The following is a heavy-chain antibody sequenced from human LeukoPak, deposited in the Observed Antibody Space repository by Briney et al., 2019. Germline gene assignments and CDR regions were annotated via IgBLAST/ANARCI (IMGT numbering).Heavy chain of an antibody. CDR1: GFTFSSYW. CDR2: IKQDGSEK. V-gene: IGHV3-7*01. Sequence: GGSLRLSCAASGFTFSSYWMSWVRQAPRKVLEWVANIKQDGSEKYYVDSVKGRFTISRDNAKNSLYLQMNSLRAEDTAVYYCAELGITMVGGVWGKGTTVTISS. D-gene: IGHD3-10*02. CDR3: AELGITMVGGV. J-gene: IGHJ6*04.